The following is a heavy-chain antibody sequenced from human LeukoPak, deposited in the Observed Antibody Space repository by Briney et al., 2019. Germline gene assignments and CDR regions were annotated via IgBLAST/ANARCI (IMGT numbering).Heavy chain of an antibody. CDR3: ATMTYSSYGLSAY. CDR1: GYTFTSYG. V-gene: IGHV1-18*01. J-gene: IGHJ4*02. D-gene: IGHD5-12*01. CDR2: ISADNGNT. Sequence: GASVKVSCKASGYTFTSYGISWVRQAPGQGLEWMGWISADNGNTNYAQKLQGRVTMTTDTSTSTAYMELRSLTSEDTALYFCATMTYSSYGLSAYWGQGTRVTVSS.